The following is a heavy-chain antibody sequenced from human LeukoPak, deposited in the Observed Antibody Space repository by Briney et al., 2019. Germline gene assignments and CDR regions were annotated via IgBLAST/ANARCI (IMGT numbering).Heavy chain of an antibody. CDR3: AREIAASPYFDY. CDR1: GGSISSYY. CDR2: IYYSGST. V-gene: IGHV4-59*12. Sequence: SETLSLTCTVSGGSISSYYWSWIRQPAGKGLEWIGYIYYSGSTNYNPSLKSRVTISVDTSKNQFSLKLSSVTAADTAVYYCAREIAASPYFDYWGQGTLVTVSS. J-gene: IGHJ4*02. D-gene: IGHD6-6*01.